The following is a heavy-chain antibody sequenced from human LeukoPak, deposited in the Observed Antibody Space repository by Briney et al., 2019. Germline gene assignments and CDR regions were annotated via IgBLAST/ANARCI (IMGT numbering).Heavy chain of an antibody. Sequence: GGSLRLSCAASGFTFSSYGMHWVRQAPGKGLEWVAVISYDGSNKYYADSVKGRFTISRDNSKNTLYLQMNSLRAEDTAVYYCTTGYDSSGYYYASGTDYWGQGTLVTVSS. J-gene: IGHJ4*02. CDR2: ISYDGSNK. CDR1: GFTFSSYG. CDR3: TTGYDSSGYYYASGTDY. V-gene: IGHV3-30*12. D-gene: IGHD3-22*01.